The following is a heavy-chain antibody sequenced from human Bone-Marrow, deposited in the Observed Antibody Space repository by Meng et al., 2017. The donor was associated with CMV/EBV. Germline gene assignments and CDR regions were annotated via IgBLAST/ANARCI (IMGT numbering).Heavy chain of an antibody. J-gene: IGHJ6*02. CDR3: EREGTYHYYYYHGMDG. V-gene: IGHV1-18*01. D-gene: IGHD2-2*02. CDR2: ISAYNGNT. CDR1: GYTFTSYG. Sequence: ASVTVSCKASGYTFTSYGISWVRQAPGQGLEWMGWISAYNGNTNYAQKLQGRVTMTTDTSTSTAYIELRSLRSDDTDVYYCEREGTYHYYYYHGMDGWGQGTTVTVSS.